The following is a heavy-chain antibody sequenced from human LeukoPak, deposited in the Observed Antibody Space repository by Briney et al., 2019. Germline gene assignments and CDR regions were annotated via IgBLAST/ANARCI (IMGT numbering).Heavy chain of an antibody. CDR3: VRDLRGYSHGYGDY. D-gene: IGHD5-18*01. Sequence: ASVKLSCKASGYTFSNYGISWVRQGPGQGLEWMGWISAHNGNTNYAQKLQGRVTMTTDTSTSTAYMELRSLRSDDTAVYYCVRDLRGYSHGYGDYWGQGTLVTVSS. CDR2: ISAHNGNT. CDR1: GYTFSNYG. V-gene: IGHV1-18*01. J-gene: IGHJ4*02.